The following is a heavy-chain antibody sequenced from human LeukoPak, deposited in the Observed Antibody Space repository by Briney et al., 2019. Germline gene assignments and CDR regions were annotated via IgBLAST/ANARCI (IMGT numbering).Heavy chain of an antibody. CDR1: GGSVNSGTYY. J-gene: IGHJ3*02. D-gene: IGHD6-19*01. CDR3: ARPEIAVAGTRPDDAFDI. V-gene: IGHV4-39*07. CDR2: IYYSGSA. Sequence: KPSETLSLTCTVSGGSVNSGTYYWSWIRQPPGKGLEWIGNIYYSGSAYYNPSLKSRVTMSVDTSKNQFSLKLSSVTAADTAVYYCARPEIAVAGTRPDDAFDIWGQGTMVTVSS.